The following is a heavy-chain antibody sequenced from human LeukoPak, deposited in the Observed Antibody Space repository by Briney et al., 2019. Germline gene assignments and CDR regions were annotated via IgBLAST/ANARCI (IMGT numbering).Heavy chain of an antibody. CDR2: MNPNSGNT. Sequence: GASVKVSCMASGYTFTSYDINWVRQATGQGLEWMGWMNPNSGNTGYAQKFQGRVTMTRNTSISTAYMELSSLRSEDTAVYYCARLCDMVRGVSYDYWGQGTLVTVSS. D-gene: IGHD3-10*01. J-gene: IGHJ4*02. V-gene: IGHV1-8*01. CDR3: ARLCDMVRGVSYDY. CDR1: GYTFTSYD.